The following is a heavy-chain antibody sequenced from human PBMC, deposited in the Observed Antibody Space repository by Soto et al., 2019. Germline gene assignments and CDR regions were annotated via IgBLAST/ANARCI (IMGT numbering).Heavy chain of an antibody. CDR2: ISGSCNST. J-gene: IGHJ1*01. D-gene: IGHD6-13*01. CDR3: AKDGGIAGAVEYFQH. CDR1: GFTFSTYA. V-gene: IGHV3-23*01. Sequence: GGSLRLSCAASGFTFSTYAMSWVRQAPGKGLEWVSGISGSCNSTYYADSVKGRFTISRDNSKNTLHLQMNSLRAEDTAVYYCAKDGGIAGAVEYFQHWGQGTLVTVSS.